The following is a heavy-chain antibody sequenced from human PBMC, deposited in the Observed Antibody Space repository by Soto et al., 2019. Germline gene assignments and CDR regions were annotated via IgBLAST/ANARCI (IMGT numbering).Heavy chain of an antibody. D-gene: IGHD3-9*01. CDR2: ISYDGSNK. CDR1: GFTFSSYG. Sequence: PGGSLRLSCAASGFTFSSYGMHWVRQAPGKGLEWVAVISYDGSNKYYADSVKGRFTISRDNSKNTLYLQMNSLRAEDTAVYYCAKDHPGPDYDILTGYSPYFDYWGQGALVTVSS. J-gene: IGHJ4*02. CDR3: AKDHPGPDYDILTGYSPYFDY. V-gene: IGHV3-30*18.